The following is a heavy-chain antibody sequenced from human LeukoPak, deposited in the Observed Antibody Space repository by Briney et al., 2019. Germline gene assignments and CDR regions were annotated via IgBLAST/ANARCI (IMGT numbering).Heavy chain of an antibody. Sequence: SETLSLTCTVSGGSISSSSYYWGWIRQPPGKGLEWIGSIYYSGSTYYNPSLKSRVTISVDTSKNQFSLKLSSVTAADTAVYYCARQAEKRRTYYDFWSGYYWAFDIWGQGTMVTVSS. CDR3: ARQAEKRRTYYDFWSGYYWAFDI. CDR2: IYYSGST. D-gene: IGHD3-3*01. V-gene: IGHV4-39*01. J-gene: IGHJ3*02. CDR1: GGSISSSSYY.